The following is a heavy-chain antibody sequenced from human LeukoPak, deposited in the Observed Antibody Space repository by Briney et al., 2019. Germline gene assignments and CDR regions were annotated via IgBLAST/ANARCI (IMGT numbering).Heavy chain of an antibody. D-gene: IGHD3-3*01. CDR3: ARMYLDPEWVLSFLDF. CDR1: GYSFPSFG. V-gene: IGHV1-18*01. J-gene: IGHJ4*02. Sequence: GASVKVSCKTSGYSFPSFGITWIRQVPGQWLEWMGWITAYNGNTNYAQKFQDRVSMTTDSSTTTAYMELRGLRSDDTAVYYCARMYLDPEWVLSFLDFWGQGTLVTVSS. CDR2: ITAYNGNT.